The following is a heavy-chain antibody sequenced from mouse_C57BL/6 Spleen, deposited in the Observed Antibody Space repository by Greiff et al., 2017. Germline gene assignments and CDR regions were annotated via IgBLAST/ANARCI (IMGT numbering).Heavy chain of an antibody. Sequence: DVHLVESGGGLVKPGGSLKLSCAASGFTFSDYGMHWVRQAPEKGLEWVAYISSGSSTIYYADTVKGRFTISRDNAKNTLFLQMTSLRSEDTAMYYCARRSYDYDLYAMDYWGQGTSGTVSS. V-gene: IGHV5-17*01. CDR2: ISSGSSTI. D-gene: IGHD2-4*01. CDR1: GFTFSDYG. J-gene: IGHJ4*01. CDR3: ARRSYDYDLYAMDY.